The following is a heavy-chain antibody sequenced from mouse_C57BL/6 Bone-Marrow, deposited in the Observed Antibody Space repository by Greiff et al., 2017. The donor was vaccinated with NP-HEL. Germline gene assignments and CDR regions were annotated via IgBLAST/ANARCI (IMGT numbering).Heavy chain of an antibody. CDR1: GFTFSSYA. CDR3: ARDRSTMITKGFAY. J-gene: IGHJ3*01. Sequence: VQLKESGGGLVKPGGSLKLSCAASGFTFSSYAMSWVRQTPEKRPEWVATISDGGCYTYYPDNVKGRFTISRDNAKNNLYLQMSHLKSEDTAMYYCARDRSTMITKGFAYWGQGTLVTVSA. V-gene: IGHV5-4*01. D-gene: IGHD2-4*01. CDR2: ISDGGCYT.